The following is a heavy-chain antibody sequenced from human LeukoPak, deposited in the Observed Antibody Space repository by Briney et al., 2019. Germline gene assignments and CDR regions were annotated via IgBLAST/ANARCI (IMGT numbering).Heavy chain of an antibody. V-gene: IGHV3-74*01. Sequence: GGSLRLSCAASGFTFSRFWMPWVRQAPGKGLVRVSRINSDGTSTTYADSVKGRFTISRDNAKNTLYLRMNSLRAEDTAVYYCARDYYDSSGYSGSRGYWGQGTLVTVSS. J-gene: IGHJ4*02. CDR2: INSDGTST. CDR3: ARDYYDSSGYSGSRGY. D-gene: IGHD3-22*01. CDR1: GFTFSRFW.